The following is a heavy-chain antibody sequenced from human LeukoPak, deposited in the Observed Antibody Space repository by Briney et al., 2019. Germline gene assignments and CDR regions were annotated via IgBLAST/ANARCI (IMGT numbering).Heavy chain of an antibody. CDR3: ARGGYFDWLLSPGDY. CDR1: GFTSTGYY. Sequence: ASVKVSCKASGFTSTGYYMHWVRQAPGQGLEWMGLINPNSGGTNYAQKFKGRVTMTRDTSISTAYMELSRLRSDDAAVYYCARGGYFDWLLSPGDYWGQGTLVTVSS. D-gene: IGHD3-9*01. CDR2: INPNSGGT. J-gene: IGHJ4*02. V-gene: IGHV1-2*02.